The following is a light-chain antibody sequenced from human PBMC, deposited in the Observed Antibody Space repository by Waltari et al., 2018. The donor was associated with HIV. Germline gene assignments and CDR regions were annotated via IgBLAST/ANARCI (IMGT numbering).Light chain of an antibody. CDR2: GAS. Sequence: DIHMTQSPSSLSASVGDRVTITCRASQDIRNDLGWYQHKPGKAPKRLIYGASSLQSGVPSRFSGSGSGTEFTLTISSLQPEDFATYFCLQHNSYPRTFGQGTKVEIK. V-gene: IGKV1-17*01. J-gene: IGKJ1*01. CDR3: LQHNSYPRT. CDR1: QDIRND.